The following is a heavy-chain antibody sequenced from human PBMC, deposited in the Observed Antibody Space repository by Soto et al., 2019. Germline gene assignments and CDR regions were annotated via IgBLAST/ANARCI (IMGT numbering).Heavy chain of an antibody. CDR3: AREIATTGLYYFEY. CDR2: ISGSGGRT. Sequence: GGSLRLSCAASGFTFSNYGMNWVRQAPGKGLEWVSHISGSGGRTYYADSVKGRFTISRDNSKNTLYLQVHSLRAEDTAVYYCAREIATTGLYYFEYWGQGTLVTVSS. V-gene: IGHV3-23*01. CDR1: GFTFSNYG. J-gene: IGHJ4*02. D-gene: IGHD6-13*01.